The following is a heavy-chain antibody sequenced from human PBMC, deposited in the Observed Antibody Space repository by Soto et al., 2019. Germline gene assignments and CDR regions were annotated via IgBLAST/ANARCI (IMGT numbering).Heavy chain of an antibody. CDR3: AKDFFVQVAVAGETYYYYGMDV. Sequence: QPGGSLRLSCAASGFTFDDYAMHWVRQAPGKGLEWVSGISWNSGSIGYADSVKGRFTISRDNAKNSLYLQMNSLRAEDTALYYCAKDFFVQVAVAGETYYYYGMDVWGQGTTVTVSS. V-gene: IGHV3-9*01. D-gene: IGHD6-19*01. CDR2: ISWNSGSI. CDR1: GFTFDDYA. J-gene: IGHJ6*02.